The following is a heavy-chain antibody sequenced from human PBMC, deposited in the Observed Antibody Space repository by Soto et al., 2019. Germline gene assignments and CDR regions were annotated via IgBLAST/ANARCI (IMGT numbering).Heavy chain of an antibody. V-gene: IGHV4-31*03. CDR1: GGSISSGGYY. Sequence: PSETLSLTCTVSGGSISSGGYYWSWIHQHPGKGLEWIGYIYYSGSTYYNPSLKSRVTISVDTSKNQFSLKLSSVTAADTAVYYCARDVFDFYGGKSARPRMDVWGQGTTVTVSS. CDR2: IYYSGST. CDR3: ARDVFDFYGGKSARPRMDV. D-gene: IGHD4-17*01. J-gene: IGHJ6*02.